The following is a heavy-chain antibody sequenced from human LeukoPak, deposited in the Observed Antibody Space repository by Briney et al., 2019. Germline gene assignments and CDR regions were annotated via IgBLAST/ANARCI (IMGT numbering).Heavy chain of an antibody. CDR2: IYYSGRT. CDR3: ARSTGYSTGCYDY. Sequence: SHTLSLIHTLSCGSMRNYYWSWTRHPPGNGLKCPVYIYYSGRTNYRPSLKSRVTISVETCKNQCSLKVSSATAEDTDVYYCARSTGYSTGCYDYWGQGTLVTVSS. D-gene: IGHD6-19*01. J-gene: IGHJ4*02. V-gene: IGHV4-59*08. CDR1: CGSMRNYY.